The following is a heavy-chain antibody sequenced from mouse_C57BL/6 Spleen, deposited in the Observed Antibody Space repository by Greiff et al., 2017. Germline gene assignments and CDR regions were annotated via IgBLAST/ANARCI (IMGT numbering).Heavy chain of an antibody. J-gene: IGHJ4*01. CDR3: ARILNWDRGYYAMDY. V-gene: IGHV1-18*01. Sequence: EVQLQQSGPELVKPGASVKIPCKASGYTFTDYNMDWVKQSHGKSLEWIGDINPNNGGTIYNQKFKGKATLTVDKSSSTAYMELRSLTSEDTAVYYCARILNWDRGYYAMDYWGQGTSVTVSS. CDR2: INPNNGGT. CDR1: GYTFTDYN. D-gene: IGHD4-1*01.